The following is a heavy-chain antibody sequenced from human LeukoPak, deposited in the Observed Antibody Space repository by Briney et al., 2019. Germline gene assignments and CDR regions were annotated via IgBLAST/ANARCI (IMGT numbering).Heavy chain of an antibody. CDR1: GDTFSSYA. CDR2: IIPIFGTA. Sequence: GASVKVSCKASGDTFSSYAISWVRQAPGQGLEWMGGIIPIFGTANYAQKFQGRVTITADESTSTAYMELSSLRSEDTAVYYCARVEAARFDYWGQGTLVTVSS. D-gene: IGHD6-6*01. J-gene: IGHJ4*02. CDR3: ARVEAARFDY. V-gene: IGHV1-69*13.